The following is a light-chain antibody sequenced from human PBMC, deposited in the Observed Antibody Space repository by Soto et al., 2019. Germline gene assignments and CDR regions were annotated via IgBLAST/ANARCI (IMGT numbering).Light chain of an antibody. J-gene: IGKJ3*01. CDR1: QTTSTY. V-gene: IGKV1-39*01. CDR3: QQSYSFPLT. CDR2: AAS. Sequence: DIQLTQSPSSLSASVGDRVTITCRANQTTSTYLNWYQQKPGIAPKLLIYAASSLQSGVLSRFSGSGSGTGFTLTITSLQPEDFATYYCQQSYSFPLTFGPGTKVDIK.